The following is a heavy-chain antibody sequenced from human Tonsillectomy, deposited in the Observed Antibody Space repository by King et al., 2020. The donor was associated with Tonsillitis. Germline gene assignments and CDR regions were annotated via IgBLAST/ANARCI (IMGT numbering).Heavy chain of an antibody. CDR1: GGSFSGYY. CDR2: INHSGST. Sequence: VQLQQWGAGLLKPSETLSLTCAVYGGSFSGYYWSWIRQPPGKGLEWIGEINHSGSTNYNPSLKSRVTISVDTSKNQFSLKLSSVTAADAAVYYCARGLFGGAPFDYWGQGTLVTVSP. V-gene: IGHV4-34*01. CDR3: ARGLFGGAPFDY. D-gene: IGHD3-16*01. J-gene: IGHJ4*02.